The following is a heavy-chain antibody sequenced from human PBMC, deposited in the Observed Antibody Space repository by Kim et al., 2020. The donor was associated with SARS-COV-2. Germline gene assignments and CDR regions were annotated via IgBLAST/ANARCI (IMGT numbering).Heavy chain of an antibody. Sequence: GGSLRLSCAASGFTFSIYGMHWVRQAPGKGLEWVAVIWYDGSNKYYADSVKGRFTISRDNSKNTLYLQMNSLRAEDTAVYYCAKDEVSRRASAFDIWGQG. CDR1: GFTFSIYG. V-gene: IGHV3-33*06. D-gene: IGHD2-2*01. CDR2: IWYDGSNK. CDR3: AKDEVSRRASAFDI. J-gene: IGHJ3*02.